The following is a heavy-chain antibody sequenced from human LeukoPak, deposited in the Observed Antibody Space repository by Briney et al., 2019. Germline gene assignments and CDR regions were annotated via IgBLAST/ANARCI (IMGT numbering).Heavy chain of an antibody. J-gene: IGHJ4*02. V-gene: IGHV3-23*01. CDR3: AKTQWKVGATDYFDY. CDR1: GFAFNNYA. CDR2: INDNGGQR. Sequence: GGSLRLSCAASGFAFNNYAMTWVRQAPGKGLEWVSNINDNGGQRHYADSVKGRFTISRDNSKDTLFLQMDGLRAEDTAVYYCAKTQWKVGATDYFDYWGQGILVTVSS. D-gene: IGHD1-26*01.